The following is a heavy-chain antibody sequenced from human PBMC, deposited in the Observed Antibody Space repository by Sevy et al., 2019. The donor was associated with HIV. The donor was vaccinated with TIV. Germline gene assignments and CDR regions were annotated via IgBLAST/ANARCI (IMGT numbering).Heavy chain of an antibody. CDR3: ARQSRSDWYLDY. J-gene: IGHJ4*02. CDR1: GFILSRYG. V-gene: IGHV3-33*01. Sequence: GGYLRLSCTASGFILSRYGMHCVRQAPGKGLEWVAGIWYDGSNKYYADSVKGRFTISRDNSKNTLTLQMNSLRSEDTAVYYCARQSRSDWYLDYWGQGTLVTVSS. CDR2: IWYDGSNK. D-gene: IGHD2-21*02.